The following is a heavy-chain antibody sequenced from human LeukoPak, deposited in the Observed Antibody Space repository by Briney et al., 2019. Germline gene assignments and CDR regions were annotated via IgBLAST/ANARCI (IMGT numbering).Heavy chain of an antibody. Sequence: SETLSLTCTVSGGSISSSRYYCGWIRQPPGTWLEWIGSIYYSGSTYYNPSLKSRDSISVDTSKNQFSLKLSSVTAADTAVYYCARHRAIFGVVIIPPPDYWGQGTLVTVSS. CDR3: ARHRAIFGVVIIPPPDY. CDR1: GGSISSSRYY. D-gene: IGHD3-3*01. CDR2: IYYSGST. J-gene: IGHJ4*02. V-gene: IGHV4-39*01.